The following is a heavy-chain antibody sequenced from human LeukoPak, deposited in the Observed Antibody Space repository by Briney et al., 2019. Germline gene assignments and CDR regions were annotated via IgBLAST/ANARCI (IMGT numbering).Heavy chain of an antibody. CDR3: ARETFGVVLYYYYMDV. V-gene: IGHV1-2*02. CDR1: GYTFTGYY. Sequence: ASVKVSRKASGYTFTGYYMHWVRQAPGQGLEWMGWINPNSGGTNYAQKFQGRVTMTRDTSISTAYMELSRLRSDDTAVYYCARETFGVVLYYYYMDVWGKGTTVTVSS. D-gene: IGHD3-3*01. J-gene: IGHJ6*03. CDR2: INPNSGGT.